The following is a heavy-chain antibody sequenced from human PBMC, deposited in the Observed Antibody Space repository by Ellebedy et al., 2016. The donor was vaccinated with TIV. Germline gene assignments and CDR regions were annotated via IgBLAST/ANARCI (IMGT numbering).Heavy chain of an antibody. CDR3: ARYISHWSLAY. V-gene: IGHV5-51*01. CDR1: GYSFSSYW. CDR2: SNDADSET. D-gene: IGHD6-19*01. Sequence: GESLKISCQGSGYSFSSYWIAWVRQMPGKGLEWMGISNDADSETKYSPSFEGQVTISVDKSISTAYLQWSSLKASDSAIYYCARYISHWSLAYWGQGTLVTVSS. J-gene: IGHJ4*02.